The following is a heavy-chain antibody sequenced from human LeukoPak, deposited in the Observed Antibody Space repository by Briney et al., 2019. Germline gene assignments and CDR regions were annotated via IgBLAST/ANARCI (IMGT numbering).Heavy chain of an antibody. V-gene: IGHV3-30*02. CDR1: GFTFISYG. CDR3: ARSGRYCSGGSCYQEASLDY. CDR2: IRYDGSNK. D-gene: IGHD2-15*01. Sequence: GGSLRLSCAASGFTFISYGMHWVRQAPGKGLEWVTFIRYDGSNKYYADSVKGRFTISRDNSKNTLYLQMNSLRAEDTAVYYCARSGRYCSGGSCYQEASLDYWGQGTLVTVSS. J-gene: IGHJ4*02.